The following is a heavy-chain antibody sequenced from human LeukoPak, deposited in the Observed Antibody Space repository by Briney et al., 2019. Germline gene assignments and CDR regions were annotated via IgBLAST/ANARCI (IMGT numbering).Heavy chain of an antibody. CDR1: GFTFSDYY. CDR2: ISSSSSYT. J-gene: IGHJ3*02. D-gene: IGHD2-2*01. CDR3: ARDLGYCSSTSCSDAFDI. Sequence: GGSLRLSCAASGFTFSDYYMSWIRQAPGKGLEWVSYISSSSSYTNYADSVKGRFTISRDNAKNSLYLQMNSLRAEDTAVYYCARDLGYCSSTSCSDAFDILGQGTMVTVSS. V-gene: IGHV3-11*06.